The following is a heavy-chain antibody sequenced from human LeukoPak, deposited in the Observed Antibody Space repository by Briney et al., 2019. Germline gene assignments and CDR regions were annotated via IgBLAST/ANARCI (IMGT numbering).Heavy chain of an antibody. J-gene: IGHJ5*02. CDR3: AKENPHYDSSGYFYL. Sequence: SVKVSCKASGGTSSSYAISWVRQAPGQGLEWMGGIIPIFGTANYAQKFQGRVTITTDESTSTAYMELSSLRSEDTAVYYCAKENPHYDSSGYFYLWGQGTLVTVSS. CDR1: GGTSSSYA. V-gene: IGHV1-69*05. D-gene: IGHD3-22*01. CDR2: IIPIFGTA.